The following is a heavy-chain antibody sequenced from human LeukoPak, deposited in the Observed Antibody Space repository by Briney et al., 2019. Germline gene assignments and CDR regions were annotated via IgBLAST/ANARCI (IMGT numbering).Heavy chain of an antibody. CDR3: ARDMGIAVAGSYYYYMDV. J-gene: IGHJ6*03. Sequence: GASVKVSCKASGYTFTSYYMHWVRQAPGQGLEWMGIINPSGGSTSYAQKFQGRVTITADKSTSTAYMELSSLRSEDTAVYYCARDMGIAVAGSYYYYMDVWGKGTTVTVSS. V-gene: IGHV1-46*01. CDR1: GYTFTSYY. CDR2: INPSGGST. D-gene: IGHD6-19*01.